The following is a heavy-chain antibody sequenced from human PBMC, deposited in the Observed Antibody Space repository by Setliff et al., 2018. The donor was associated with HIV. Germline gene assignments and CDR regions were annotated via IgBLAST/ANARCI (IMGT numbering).Heavy chain of an antibody. Sequence: LRLSCAASGFAFDNYCMTWVRQAPGKGLEWVSAIGGSTGSTYYADSVKGRFTISTDNSKNTLYLQMNSLRAEDTAVYYGAKPLTQWGVSPYHYAVDVWGQGTTVTVSS. CDR3: AKPLTQWGVSPYHYAVDV. CDR2: IGGSTGST. J-gene: IGHJ6*02. D-gene: IGHD1-26*01. CDR1: GFAFDNYC. V-gene: IGHV3-23*01.